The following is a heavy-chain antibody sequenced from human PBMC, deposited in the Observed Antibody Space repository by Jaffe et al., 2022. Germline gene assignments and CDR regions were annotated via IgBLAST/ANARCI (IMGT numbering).Heavy chain of an antibody. CDR1: GGTFSSYT. J-gene: IGHJ3*02. V-gene: IGHV1-69*02. D-gene: IGHD3-22*01. CDR3: ASAMNYYDSSGYSAFDI. Sequence: QVQLVQSGAEVKKPGSSVKVSCKASGGTFSSYTISWVRQAPGQGLEWMGRIIPILGIANYAQKFQGRVTITADKSTSTAYMELSSLRSEDTAVYYCASAMNYYDSSGYSAFDIWGQGTMVTVSS. CDR2: IIPILGIA.